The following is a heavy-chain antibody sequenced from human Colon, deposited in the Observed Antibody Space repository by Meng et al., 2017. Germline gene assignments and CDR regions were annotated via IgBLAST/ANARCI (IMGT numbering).Heavy chain of an antibody. CDR2: MNPKSGDT. D-gene: IGHD7-27*01. Sequence: QVPLVQAGAEVKMPWASVKVSCKTSGYTFNSLHINWVRQATGQGLEWMGWMNPKSGDTGLAQKFQGRLTLTRDTSMNTAYMELSSLTSEDTAVYYCARGVDAGVDYWGQGTLVTVSS. CDR3: ARGVDAGVDY. V-gene: IGHV1-8*01. J-gene: IGHJ4*02. CDR1: GYTFNSLH.